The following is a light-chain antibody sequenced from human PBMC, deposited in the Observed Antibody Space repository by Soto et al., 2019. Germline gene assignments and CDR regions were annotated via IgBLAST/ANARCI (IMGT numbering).Light chain of an antibody. CDR1: QSVNSNY. J-gene: IGKJ3*01. Sequence: EIVLTQSPGTLSLSPGERATLSCRASQSVNSNYLAWYQHKPGQGTRPLIYAASSRATGIPDRFSGSGSGTDFTLTISRLGPEDFALYYCQKYGSAFTFGPGTKVDIK. CDR3: QKYGSAFT. CDR2: AAS. V-gene: IGKV3-20*01.